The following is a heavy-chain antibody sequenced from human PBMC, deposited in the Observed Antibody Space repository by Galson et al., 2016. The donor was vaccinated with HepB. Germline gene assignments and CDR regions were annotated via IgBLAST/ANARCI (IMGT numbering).Heavy chain of an antibody. J-gene: IGHJ4*02. CDR2: ISGSGGST. CDR3: ARDDYFRLGY. V-gene: IGHV3-NL1*01. CDR1: GFTFSSYG. Sequence: SLRLSCAASGFTFSSYGMHWVRQAPGKGLEWVAVISGSGGSTDYADSVKGRFTISRDNSKNTVYLQMNSLRDEDTAVYYCARDDYFRLGYWGQGTLVTVSS. D-gene: IGHD3-16*01.